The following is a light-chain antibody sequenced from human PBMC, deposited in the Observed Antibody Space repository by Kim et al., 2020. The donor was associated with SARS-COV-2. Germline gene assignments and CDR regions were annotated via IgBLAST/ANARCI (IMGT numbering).Light chain of an antibody. J-gene: IGLJ3*02. Sequence: SYELTQPPSVSVSPGQTARITCSGDELPRQYSYWYQQKPGQAPVLVIYKDTERPSGIPERFSGSSSGTTVTLTISGVQAEDEADYYCQSPASSATYRVFGGGTQLTVL. CDR2: KDT. CDR1: ELPRQY. V-gene: IGLV3-25*03. CDR3: QSPASSATYRV.